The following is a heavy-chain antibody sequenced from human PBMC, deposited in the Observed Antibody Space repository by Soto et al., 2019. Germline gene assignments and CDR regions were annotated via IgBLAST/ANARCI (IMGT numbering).Heavy chain of an antibody. CDR2: IRSKANSYAT. CDR3: TRDGVLPSGSYYYYYYYYMDV. V-gene: IGHV3-73*01. J-gene: IGHJ6*03. CDR1: GFTFSGSA. D-gene: IGHD3-10*01. Sequence: PGGSLRLSCAASGFTFSGSAMHWVRQASGKGLEWVGRIRSKANSYATAYAASVKGRFTISRDDSKNTAYLQMNSLKTEDTAVYYCTRDGVLPSGSYYYYYYYYMDVWGKGTTVTVSS.